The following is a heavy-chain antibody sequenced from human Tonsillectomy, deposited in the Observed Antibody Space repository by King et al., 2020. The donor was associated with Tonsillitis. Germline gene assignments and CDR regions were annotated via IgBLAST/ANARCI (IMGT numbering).Heavy chain of an antibody. Sequence: VQLVESGGGLVQPGGSLRLSCAASGFTFSSYWMSWVRQAPGKGLEWVANIKQDGSEKYYVDSVKGRFTISRDNAKNSLYLQMNSLRAEDTAVYYCARGLGAGYYDRTVGAGGMDVWGQGTTVTVSS. J-gene: IGHJ6*02. V-gene: IGHV3-7*01. CDR3: ARGLGAGYYDRTVGAGGMDV. D-gene: IGHD3-16*01. CDR2: IKQDGSEK. CDR1: GFTFSSYW.